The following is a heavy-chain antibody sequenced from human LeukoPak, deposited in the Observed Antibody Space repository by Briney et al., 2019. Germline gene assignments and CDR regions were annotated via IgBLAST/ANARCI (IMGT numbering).Heavy chain of an antibody. CDR2: IYYSGST. D-gene: IGHD6-13*01. CDR3: ASTEQQLSY. V-gene: IGHV4-39*01. J-gene: IGHJ4*02. Sequence: PSETLSLTCTVSGGSISSSSYYWGWLRQPPGKGLEWIGSIYYSGSTYYNPSLKSRVTISVDTSKNQFSLKLSSVTAADTAVYYCASTEQQLSYWGQGTLVTVSS. CDR1: GGSISSSSYY.